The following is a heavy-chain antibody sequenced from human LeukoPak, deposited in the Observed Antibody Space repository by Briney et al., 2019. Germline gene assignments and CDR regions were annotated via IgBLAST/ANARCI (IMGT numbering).Heavy chain of an antibody. J-gene: IGHJ3*02. D-gene: IGHD5-12*01. CDR3: ASYIVATISDAFDI. CDR1: GGSISSSTYY. Sequence: PSETLSLTCTVSGGSISSSTYYWGWIRQPPGKGLEWIGSIYYSGSTYYNPSLKSRVTMSVDTSKNQFSLRLSSVTAADTAVYYCASYIVATISDAFDIWGQGTMVTVS. CDR2: IYYSGST. V-gene: IGHV4-39*01.